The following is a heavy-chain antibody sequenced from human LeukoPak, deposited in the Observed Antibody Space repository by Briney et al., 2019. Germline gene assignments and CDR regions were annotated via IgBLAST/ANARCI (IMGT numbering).Heavy chain of an antibody. CDR1: GFTFSSYE. D-gene: IGHD3-16*02. V-gene: IGHV3-48*03. CDR2: ISSSGSTI. J-gene: IGHJ5*01. Sequence: GGSLRLSCAASGFTFSSYEMNWVRQAPGKGLEWVSYISSSGSTIYNADSVKGRFTISRHNAKNSLYLQMHSLRAEDTAVYYCARYRSSLDSWGQGTLVTVSS. CDR3: ARYRSSLDS.